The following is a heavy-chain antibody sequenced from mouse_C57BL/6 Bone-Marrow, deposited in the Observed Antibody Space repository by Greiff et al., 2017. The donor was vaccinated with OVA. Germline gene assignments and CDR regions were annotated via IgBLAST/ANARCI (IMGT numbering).Heavy chain of an antibody. J-gene: IGHJ3*01. CDR3: TRERGITGFAY. V-gene: IGHV1-81*01. CDR1: GYTFTSYG. D-gene: IGHD1-1*01. CDR2: IYPRSGNT. Sequence: QVQLQQSGAELARPWASVKLSCKASGYTFTSYGISWVKQRTGQGLEWIGEIYPRSGNTYYNEKFKGKATLTADKSSSTAYMELRSLTSEDSAVYFCTRERGITGFAYWGQGTLVTVSA.